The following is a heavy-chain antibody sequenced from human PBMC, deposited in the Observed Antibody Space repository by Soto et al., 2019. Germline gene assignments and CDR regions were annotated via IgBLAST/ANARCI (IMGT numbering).Heavy chain of an antibody. CDR3: AHRGYSYGMDY. CDR2: IYWDDDK. J-gene: IGHJ4*02. V-gene: IGHV2-5*02. Sequence: QITLKESGPTLVKPTQTLTLTCTFSGFSLSTSGVGVGWIRQPPGKALEWLALIYWDDDKRYSPSLKSRLTITKDTSKNRVVLTMTNMDPVDTATYYCAHRGYSYGMDYWGQGTLVTVSS. D-gene: IGHD5-18*01. CDR1: GFSLSTSGVG.